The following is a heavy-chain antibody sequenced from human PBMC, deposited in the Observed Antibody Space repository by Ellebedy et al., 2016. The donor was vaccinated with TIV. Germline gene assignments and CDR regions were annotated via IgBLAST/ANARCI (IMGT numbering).Heavy chain of an antibody. CDR1: GGTFSSYA. V-gene: IGHV1-69*13. J-gene: IGHJ3*02. CDR3: ARRVPAAMRPLDAFDI. D-gene: IGHD2-2*01. Sequence: SVKVSXXASGGTFSSYAISWVRQAPGQGLEWMGGIIPIFGTANYAQKFQGRVTITADESTSTAYMELSSLRSEDTAVYYCARRVPAAMRPLDAFDIWGQGTMVTVSS. CDR2: IIPIFGTA.